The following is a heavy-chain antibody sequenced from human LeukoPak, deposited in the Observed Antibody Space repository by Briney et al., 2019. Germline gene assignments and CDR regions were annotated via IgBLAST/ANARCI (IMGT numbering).Heavy chain of an antibody. CDR1: GYSFTSYW. Sequence: GESLKISCKGSGYSFTSYWIGWVRQMPGKGLEWMGIIYPGDSDTRYSPSFQGQVTISADKSISTAYLQWSSLKASDTAMYYCARQTHSDSSGYYYSPHAFDIWGQGTMVTVSS. V-gene: IGHV5-51*01. CDR3: ARQTHSDSSGYYYSPHAFDI. CDR2: IYPGDSDT. J-gene: IGHJ3*02. D-gene: IGHD3-22*01.